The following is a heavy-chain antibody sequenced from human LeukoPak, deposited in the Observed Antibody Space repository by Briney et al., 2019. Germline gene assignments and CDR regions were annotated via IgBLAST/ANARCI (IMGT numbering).Heavy chain of an antibody. J-gene: IGHJ4*02. CDR3: ARDLSHRYNYDSRGYYILFDH. V-gene: IGHV1-18*01. Sequence: ASVKVSCKASGYTFTSYDISWVRQAPGQGLEWMGWISAYNGNTNYAQKLQGRVTMTTDTSTTTAYMELRSLRSDDTAVYYCARDLSHRYNYDSRGYYILFDHWGQGTLVTVSS. CDR2: ISAYNGNT. D-gene: IGHD3-22*01. CDR1: GYTFTSYD.